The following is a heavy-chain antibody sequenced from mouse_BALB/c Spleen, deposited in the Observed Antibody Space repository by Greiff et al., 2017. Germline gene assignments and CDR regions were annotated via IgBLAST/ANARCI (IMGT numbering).Heavy chain of an antibody. D-gene: IGHD2-10*02. J-gene: IGHJ1*01. V-gene: IGHV1-9*01. CDR3: ARKYGNYVWYFDV. CDR1: GYTFSSYW. CDR2: ILPGSGST. Sequence: QVQLQQSGAELMKPGASVKISCKATGYTFSSYWIEWVKQRPGHGLEWIGEILPGSGSTNYNEKFKGKATFTADTSSNTAYMQLSSLTSEDSAVYYCARKYGNYVWYFDVWGAGTTVTVSS.